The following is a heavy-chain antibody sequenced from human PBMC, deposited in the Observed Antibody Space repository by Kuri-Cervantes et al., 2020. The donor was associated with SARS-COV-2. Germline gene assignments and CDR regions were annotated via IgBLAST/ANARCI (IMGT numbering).Heavy chain of an antibody. V-gene: IGHV5-51*01. J-gene: IGHJ4*02. CDR2: IYPGDSDT. Sequence: YWSWIRQPPGKGLEWMGIIYPGDSDTRYSPSFQGQVTISADKSISTAYLQWSSLKASDTAMYYCARHNIVVVPAAIPDYWGQGTLVTVSS. D-gene: IGHD2-2*01. CDR3: ARHNIVVVPAAIPDY. CDR1: YW.